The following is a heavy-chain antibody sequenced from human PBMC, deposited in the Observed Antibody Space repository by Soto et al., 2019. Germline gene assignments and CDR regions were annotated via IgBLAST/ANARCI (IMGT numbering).Heavy chain of an antibody. CDR3: AKYRQLPGPSDY. CDR2: ISGSGGST. D-gene: IGHD2-2*01. V-gene: IGHV3-23*01. CDR1: GFTFSSYS. J-gene: IGHJ4*02. Sequence: VGSLRLSCAASGFTFSSYSMNWVRQAPGKGLEWVSAISGSGGSTYYADSVKGRFTISRDNSKNTLYLQMNSLRAEDTAVYYCAKYRQLPGPSDYWGQGTLVTVSS.